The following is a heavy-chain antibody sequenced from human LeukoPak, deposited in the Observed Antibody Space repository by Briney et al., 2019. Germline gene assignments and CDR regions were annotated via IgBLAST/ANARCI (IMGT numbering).Heavy chain of an antibody. J-gene: IGHJ5*02. CDR1: GGTFSSYA. CDR3: ARVGGGFRSSYFDP. V-gene: IGHV1-69*04. D-gene: IGHD6-13*01. CDR2: IIPILSIA. Sequence: SVKVSCKASGGTFSSYAISWVRQAPGQGLEWMGRIIPILSIANYAQKFQGRVTITADKSTSTAYMGLSSLRSEDTAVYYCARVGGGFRSSYFDPWGQGTLVTVSS.